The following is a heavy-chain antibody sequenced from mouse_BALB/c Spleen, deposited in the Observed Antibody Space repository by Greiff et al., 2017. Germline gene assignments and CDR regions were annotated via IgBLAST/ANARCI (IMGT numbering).Heavy chain of an antibody. D-gene: IGHD2-1*01. J-gene: IGHJ2*01. V-gene: IGHV1-5*01. CDR2: IYPGNSDT. CDR3: TRSGNYHWFDY. CDR1: GYSFTSYW. Sequence: EVQLQQSGTVLARPGASVKMSCKASGYSFTSYWMHWVKQRPGQGLEWIGAIYPGNSDTSYNQKFKGKAKLTAVTSASTAYMELSSLTNEDSAVYYCTRSGNYHWFDYWGQGTTLTVSS.